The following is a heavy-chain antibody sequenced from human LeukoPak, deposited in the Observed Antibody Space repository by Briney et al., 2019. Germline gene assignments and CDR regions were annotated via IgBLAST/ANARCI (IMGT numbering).Heavy chain of an antibody. J-gene: IGHJ4*02. V-gene: IGHV3-33*01. CDR2: IWYDGSNK. D-gene: IGHD3-10*01. CDR3: ARTTHSGSYYNYFDY. Sequence: PGGSLRLSCAASGFTFSSYGMHWVRQAPGKGLEWVAVIWYDGSNKYCADSVKGRFTISRDNSKNTLYLQMNSLRAEDTAVYYCARTTHSGSYYNYFDYWGQGTLVTVSS. CDR1: GFTFSSYG.